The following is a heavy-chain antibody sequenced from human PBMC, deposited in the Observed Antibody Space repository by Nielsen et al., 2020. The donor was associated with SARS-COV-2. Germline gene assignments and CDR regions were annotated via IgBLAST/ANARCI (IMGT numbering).Heavy chain of an antibody. D-gene: IGHD3-22*01. CDR2: IYYSGST. Sequence: PGKGLEWIGYIYYSGSTNYNPSLKSRVTISVDTSKNQFSLKLSSVTAADTAVYYCARTRDPYYDSSGLPFDYWGQGTLVTVSS. J-gene: IGHJ4*02. V-gene: IGHV4-59*13. CDR3: ARTRDPYYDSSGLPFDY.